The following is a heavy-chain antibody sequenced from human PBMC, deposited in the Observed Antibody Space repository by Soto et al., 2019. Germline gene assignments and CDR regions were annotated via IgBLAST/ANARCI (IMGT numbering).Heavy chain of an antibody. D-gene: IGHD5-18*01. J-gene: IGHJ5*02. Sequence: SETLSLTCTVSGDSISSINNYWSWIRQPPGEGLEWIGFISYSGTTSYSPSLKSRVAISLDTSKNQFSLSLNFVTAADTAVYYFARGRGYSYGLDPSGQGSLVTVSS. V-gene: IGHV4-30-4*01. CDR2: ISYSGTT. CDR1: GDSISSINNY. CDR3: ARGRGYSYGLDP.